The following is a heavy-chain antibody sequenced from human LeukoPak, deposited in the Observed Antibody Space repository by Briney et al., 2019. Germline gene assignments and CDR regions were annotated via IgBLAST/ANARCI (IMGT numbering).Heavy chain of an antibody. CDR1: GFTVSSNY. CDR3: ARRTDKYYYYYGMDV. CDR2: IYSGGST. Sequence: GGSLRLSCAASGFTVSSNYMSWVRQAPGKGLEWVSVIYSGGSTYYADSVKGRFTISRDNSKNTLYLQMNSLRAEDTAVYYCARRTDKYYYYYGMDVWGQGTTVTVSS. J-gene: IGHJ6*02. V-gene: IGHV3-53*01.